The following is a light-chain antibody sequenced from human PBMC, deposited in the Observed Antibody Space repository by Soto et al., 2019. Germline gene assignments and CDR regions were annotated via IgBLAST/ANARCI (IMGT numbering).Light chain of an antibody. CDR2: DAS. V-gene: IGKV3-11*01. CDR1: QSVSTY. CDR3: QQRRSWPPTIT. Sequence: DIVLTQSPGPLSLSPGERATLSCRSSQSVSTYLAWYQQRPGQAPRLLLHDASYRATDIPPRFSGSGSGTDFTRTISSLEPEEFAVYYCQQRRSWPPTITFGQGTRLEI. J-gene: IGKJ5*01.